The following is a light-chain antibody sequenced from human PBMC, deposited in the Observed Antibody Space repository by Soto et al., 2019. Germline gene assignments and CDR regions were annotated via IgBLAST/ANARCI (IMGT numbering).Light chain of an antibody. CDR3: QPRHT. V-gene: IGKV3-11*01. Sequence: EVVLTQSPATLSLSPGDRATLSCRASQSVSIDFAWYQQKPGQAPRLLIYDASNRATGIPARFSGSGSVTDIPLTISSLEPEYFAVYYCQPRHTFGPGTKVDIK. J-gene: IGKJ3*01. CDR1: QSVSID. CDR2: DAS.